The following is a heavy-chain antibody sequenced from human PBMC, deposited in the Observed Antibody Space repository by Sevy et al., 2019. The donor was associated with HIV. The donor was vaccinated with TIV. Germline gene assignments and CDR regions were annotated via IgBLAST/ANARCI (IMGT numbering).Heavy chain of an antibody. J-gene: IGHJ6*02. V-gene: IGHV3-30-3*01. D-gene: IGHD2-2*01. CDR3: ARGGGCSSTSCYLVYYYYYGMDV. CDR1: GFTFSSYA. Sequence: GGSLRLSCAASGFTFSSYAMHWVRQAPGKGLEWVAVISYDGSNKYYADSVKGRFTISRDNSKNTLYLQMNRLRAEDTAVYYCARGGGCSSTSCYLVYYYYYGMDVWGQGTTVTVSS. CDR2: ISYDGSNK.